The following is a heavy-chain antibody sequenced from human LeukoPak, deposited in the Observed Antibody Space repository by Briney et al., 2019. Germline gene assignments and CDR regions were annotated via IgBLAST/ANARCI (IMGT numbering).Heavy chain of an antibody. CDR3: ARDSYTPEASFYYGMDV. Sequence: GGSLILSCAASGFTFSSYSMNWVRQAPGKGLEWVSSISGSSSYIYYADSVKGRFTISRDNAKNSLYLQMNSLRAEDTAVYYCARDSYTPEASFYYGMDVWGQGTTVTVS. D-gene: IGHD2-2*02. CDR2: ISGSSSYI. J-gene: IGHJ6*02. V-gene: IGHV3-21*01. CDR1: GFTFSSYS.